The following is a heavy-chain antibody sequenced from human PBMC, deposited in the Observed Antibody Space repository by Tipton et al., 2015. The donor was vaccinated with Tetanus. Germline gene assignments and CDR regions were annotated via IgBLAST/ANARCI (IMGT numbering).Heavy chain of an antibody. CDR2: IYYSGST. CDR3: ARDRGTGDSGSWSSRVGVFDP. D-gene: IGHD6-13*01. Sequence: TLSLTCTVSGGSISSDYWSWIRQPPGKGLEWIGYIYYSGSTNYNPSLKSRGTISVDTSKNQFSLKLSSVTAADTAVSYCARDRGTGDSGSWSSRVGVFDPWGQGPLVTVSS. CDR1: GGSISSDY. V-gene: IGHV4-59*01. J-gene: IGHJ5*02.